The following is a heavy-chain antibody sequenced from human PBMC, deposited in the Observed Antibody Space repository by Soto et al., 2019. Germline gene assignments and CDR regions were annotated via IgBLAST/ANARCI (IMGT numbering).Heavy chain of an antibody. CDR1: GGTFSSYA. J-gene: IGHJ4*02. D-gene: IGHD1-26*01. Sequence: QVQLVQSGAEVKKPGSSVKVSCKASGGTFSSYAISWVRQAPGQGLEWMGGIIPIFGTANYAQKFQGRVTITADESTSTAYMELSSLRSEDTAVYYCTRDRRSIVGATYYFDYWGQGTLVTVSS. V-gene: IGHV1-69*12. CDR3: TRDRRSIVGATYYFDY. CDR2: IIPIFGTA.